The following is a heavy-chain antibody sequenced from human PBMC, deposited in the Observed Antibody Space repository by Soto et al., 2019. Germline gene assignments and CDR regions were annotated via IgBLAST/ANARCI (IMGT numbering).Heavy chain of an antibody. V-gene: IGHV3-23*01. CDR2: INGGADRT. D-gene: IGHD3-3*01. Sequence: EEQLLESGGGLVQPGGARRLSCAASGFTFSGYAMSWVRQAPGKGLEWVSTINGGADRTYYAESVKGRFTISRDNFKNALDLQMDSLRAEHTAIYYCARLQAIYGVLKNGIRFDPWGQGTLVTVSS. CDR3: ARLQAIYGVLKNGIRFDP. J-gene: IGHJ5*02. CDR1: GFTFSGYA.